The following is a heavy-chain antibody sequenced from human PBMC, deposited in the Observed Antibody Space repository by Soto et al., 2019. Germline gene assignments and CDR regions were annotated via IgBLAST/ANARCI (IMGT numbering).Heavy chain of an antibody. D-gene: IGHD3-10*01. CDR2: ISSSSSYI. CDR1: GFTFSSYS. CDR3: ARRKLTPYGSFDP. J-gene: IGHJ5*02. Sequence: PGGSLRLSCAASGFTFSSYSMNWVRQAPGKGLEWVSSISSSSSYIYYADSVKGRFTISRDNAKNSLYLQMNSLRAEDTAVYYCARRKLTPYGSFDPWGQGTLVTVSS. V-gene: IGHV3-21*01.